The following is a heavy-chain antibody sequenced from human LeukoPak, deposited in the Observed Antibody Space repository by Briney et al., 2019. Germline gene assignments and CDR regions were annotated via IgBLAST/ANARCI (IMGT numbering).Heavy chain of an antibody. V-gene: IGHV6-1*01. CDR1: GDSVSSNSAA. CDR3: AREGSSSSGSYYYYYYMDV. D-gene: IGHD6-6*01. J-gene: IGHJ6*03. CDR2: TYYRSKWYN. Sequence: SQTLSLTCAISGDSVSSNSAAWNWIRQSPSRGLEWLGRTYYRSKWYNDYAVSVKSRITINPDTSKNQFSLQLNSVTPEDTAVYYCAREGSSSSGSYYYYYYMDVWGKGTTVTVSS.